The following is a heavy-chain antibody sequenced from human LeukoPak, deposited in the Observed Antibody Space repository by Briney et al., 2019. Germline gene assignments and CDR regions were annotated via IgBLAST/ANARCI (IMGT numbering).Heavy chain of an antibody. J-gene: IGHJ6*02. CDR2: IGSAGDK. CDR1: EFVLSDYG. CDR3: VRAKRETSSRPWTSGMDV. D-gene: IGHD3/OR15-3a*01. Sequence: PGGSLRLSCAASEFVLSDYGIHWVRQGIGKGLDWVSGIGSAGDKYYAGSERGRFTISRENAENFVYLQMNGLRAEDTAIYYCVRAKRETSSRPWTSGMDVWGQGTTVTVSS. V-gene: IGHV3-13*01.